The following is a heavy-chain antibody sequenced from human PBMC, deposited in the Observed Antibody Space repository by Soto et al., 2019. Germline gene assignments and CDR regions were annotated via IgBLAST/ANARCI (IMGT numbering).Heavy chain of an antibody. CDR1: GGSFSGYY. V-gene: IGHV4-34*01. D-gene: IGHD3-10*01. Sequence: QVQLQQWGAGLLKPSETLSLTCAVYGGSFSGYYWSWIRQPPGKGLEWIGEFNHSGSTNYNPSLKSRVTISVDTSKNQFSLKLSSVTAADTAVYYCARKSRITMVRGVIDYWGQGTLVTVSS. CDR3: ARKSRITMVRGVIDY. J-gene: IGHJ4*02. CDR2: FNHSGST.